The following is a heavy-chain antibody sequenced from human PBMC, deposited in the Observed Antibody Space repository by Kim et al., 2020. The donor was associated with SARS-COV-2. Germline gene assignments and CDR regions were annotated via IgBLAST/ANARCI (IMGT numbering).Heavy chain of an antibody. CDR3: ARVRAASFDY. CDR2: IYYSGST. V-gene: IGHV4-59*01. D-gene: IGHD2-15*01. CDR1: GGSISSYY. J-gene: IGHJ4*02. Sequence: SETLSLTCTVSGGSISSYYWSWIRQPPGKGLEWIGYIYYSGSTNYNPSLKSRVTISVDTSKNQFSLKLSSVTAADTAVYYCARVRAASFDYWGQGTLVTVSS.